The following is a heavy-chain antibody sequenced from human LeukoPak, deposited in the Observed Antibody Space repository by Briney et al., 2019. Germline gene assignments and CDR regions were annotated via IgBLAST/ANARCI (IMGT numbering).Heavy chain of an antibody. CDR1: GGTFSSYA. Sequence: SVKVSCKASGGTFSSYAISWVRQAPGQGLEWMGGIIPIFGTANYAQKFQGRVTMTTDTSTSTAYMELRSLRSDDTAVYYCARDGSGGGKGPVDYWGQGTLVTVSS. J-gene: IGHJ4*02. D-gene: IGHD4-23*01. CDR3: ARDGSGGGKGPVDY. CDR2: IIPIFGTA. V-gene: IGHV1-69*05.